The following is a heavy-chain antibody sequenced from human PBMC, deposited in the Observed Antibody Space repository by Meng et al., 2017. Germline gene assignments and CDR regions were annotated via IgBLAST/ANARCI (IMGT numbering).Heavy chain of an antibody. V-gene: IGHV4-39*07. CDR3: ARVAEYYYGPFDY. CDR2: IYYSGST. D-gene: IGHD3-10*01. J-gene: IGHJ4*02. Sequence: GSLRLSCTVSGGSISSSSYYWGWIRQPPGKGLEWIGSIYYSGSTYYNPSLKSRVTISVDTSKNQFSLKLSSVTAADTAVYYCARVAEYYYGPFDYWGQGTLVTVSS. CDR1: GGSISSSSYY.